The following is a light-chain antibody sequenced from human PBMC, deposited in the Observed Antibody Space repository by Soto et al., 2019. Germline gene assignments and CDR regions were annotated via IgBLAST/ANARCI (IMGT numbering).Light chain of an antibody. Sequence: EVVMSNSLATLSVSQGDRATLSCRASQSVTSNLAWYQQKPGQAPRLLIYGASTRATGIPARFSGSGSGTEFTLTISSLQSEDFAVYFCQQYTNWPPITFGQGTRLEI. V-gene: IGKV3-15*01. CDR3: QQYTNWPPIT. J-gene: IGKJ5*01. CDR1: QSVTSN. CDR2: GAS.